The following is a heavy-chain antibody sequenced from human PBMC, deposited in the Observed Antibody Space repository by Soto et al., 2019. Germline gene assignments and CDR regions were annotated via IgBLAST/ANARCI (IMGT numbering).Heavy chain of an antibody. Sequence: AGGSLRLSCAASGFTFSSYAMHWVRQAPGKGLEWVAVISYDGSNKYYADSVKGRFTISRDNSKNTLYLQMNSLRAEDTAVYYCARDQEGRTGDLSGYYYYYGMDVWGQGTTVTVSS. CDR3: ARDQEGRTGDLSGYYYYYGMDV. CDR2: ISYDGSNK. D-gene: IGHD1-1*01. V-gene: IGHV3-30-3*01. CDR1: GFTFSSYA. J-gene: IGHJ6*02.